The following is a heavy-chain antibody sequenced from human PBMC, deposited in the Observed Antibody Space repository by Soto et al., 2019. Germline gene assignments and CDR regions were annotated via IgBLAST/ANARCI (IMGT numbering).Heavy chain of an antibody. CDR2: IYPGDSDT. Sequence: LKISCQGSGYSFSSYWIGWVRQMPGKGLEWMGIIYPGDSDTRYSPSFQGQVTISADKSISTAYLQWSSLKASDTAMYYCARQKYYYDSSGYYAPEYFQHWGQGTLVTVSS. V-gene: IGHV5-51*01. CDR3: ARQKYYYDSSGYYAPEYFQH. J-gene: IGHJ1*01. D-gene: IGHD3-22*01. CDR1: GYSFSSYW.